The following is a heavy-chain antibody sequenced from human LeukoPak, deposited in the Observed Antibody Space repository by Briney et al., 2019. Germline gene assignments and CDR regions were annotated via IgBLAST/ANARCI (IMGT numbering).Heavy chain of an antibody. CDR1: GGSISSYY. V-gene: IGHV4-4*07. Sequence: SETVSLTCTVSGGSISSYYWSWIRQPAGKGLEWIGRIYTSGSTNYNPSLKSRVTMSVDTSKNQFSLKLSSVTAADTAVYYRARDPILGSSFQDAFDIWGQGPMVTVSS. J-gene: IGHJ3*02. CDR3: ARDPILGSSFQDAFDI. D-gene: IGHD6-6*01. CDR2: IYTSGST.